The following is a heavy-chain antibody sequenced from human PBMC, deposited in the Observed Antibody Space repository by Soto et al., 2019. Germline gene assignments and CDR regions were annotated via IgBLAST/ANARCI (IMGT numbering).Heavy chain of an antibody. J-gene: IGHJ4*02. V-gene: IGHV1-18*01. Sequence: ASVTVSCKASGYTFTRYGISWVRQAPGQGLEWMGWISAYSGSTNYAQKLQGRVTMTTDTSTSTAYMELRSLRSDDTAVYYCARSIAAAVDFDYWGQGTLVTVSS. CDR3: ARSIAAAVDFDY. CDR1: GYTFTRYG. D-gene: IGHD6-13*01. CDR2: ISAYSGST.